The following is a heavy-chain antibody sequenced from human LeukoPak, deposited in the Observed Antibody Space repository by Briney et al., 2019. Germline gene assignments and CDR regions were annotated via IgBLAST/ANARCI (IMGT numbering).Heavy chain of an antibody. Sequence: GGSLRLSCAASGFTFDDYAMHWVRQAPGKGLEWVSLISWDGGSTYYADSVKGRFTISRDNSKNTLYLQMNSLRAEDTAVYYCANLGATIDYWVQRAKVTLSS. V-gene: IGHV3-43D*03. CDR2: ISWDGGST. J-gene: IGHJ4*02. CDR3: ANLGATIDY. D-gene: IGHD1-26*01. CDR1: GFTFDDYA.